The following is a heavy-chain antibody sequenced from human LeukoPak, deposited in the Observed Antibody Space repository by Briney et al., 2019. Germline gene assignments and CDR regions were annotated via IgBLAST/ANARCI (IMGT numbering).Heavy chain of an antibody. CDR1: GYTFTCYY. D-gene: IGHD2-2*01. J-gene: IGHJ3*02. V-gene: IGHV1-46*01. CDR3: AREGVVPAASDAFDI. Sequence: ASVKVSCKASGYTFTCYYMHWVRQAPGQGLEWMGIINPSGGSTSYAQKFQGRVTMTRDTSTSTVYMELSSLRSEDTAVYYCAREGVVPAASDAFDIWGQGTMVTVSS. CDR2: INPSGGST.